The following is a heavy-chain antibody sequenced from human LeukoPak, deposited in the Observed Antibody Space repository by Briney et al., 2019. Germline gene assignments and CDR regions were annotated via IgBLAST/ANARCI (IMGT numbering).Heavy chain of an antibody. CDR1: GFTFSSYA. CDR2: ISGSGGRT. J-gene: IGHJ3*02. CDR3: AKSGGYCSTTSCYGEGFAFDI. Sequence: PGGSLRLSCAASGFTFSSYAMSWVRQAPGKGLEWVSAISGSGGRTHYADSVKGRFTISRDNSKNTLYLQMNNLRPEDTAVYYCAKSGGYCSTTSCYGEGFAFDIWGQGTMVTVSS. D-gene: IGHD2-2*01. V-gene: IGHV3-23*01.